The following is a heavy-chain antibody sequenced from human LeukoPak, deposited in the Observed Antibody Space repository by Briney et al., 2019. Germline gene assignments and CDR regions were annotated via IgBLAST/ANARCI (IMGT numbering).Heavy chain of an antibody. CDR1: GFTFSGYG. D-gene: IGHD3-10*01. V-gene: IGHV3-33*06. CDR3: AKERSWSYYFDY. J-gene: IGHJ4*02. Sequence: GSLRLSCAASGFTFSGYGMHWVRQAPGKGLEWVAVIWYDGSSKYYADSVKGRFTISRDNSKNTLYLQMNSLRAEDTAVYYCAKERSWSYYFDYWGQGTLVTVSS. CDR2: IWYDGSSK.